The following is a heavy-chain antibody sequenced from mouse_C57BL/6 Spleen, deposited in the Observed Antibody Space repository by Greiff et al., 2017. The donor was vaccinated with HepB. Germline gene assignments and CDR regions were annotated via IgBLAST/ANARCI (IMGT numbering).Heavy chain of an antibody. CDR3: ARRITTVVASHYYAMDY. CDR2: ISSGSSTI. CDR1: GFTFSDYG. D-gene: IGHD1-1*01. V-gene: IGHV5-17*01. J-gene: IGHJ4*01. Sequence: EVQVVESGGGLVKPGGSLKLSCAASGFTFSDYGMHWVRQAPEKGLEWVAYISSGSSTIYYADTVKGRFTISRDNAKNTLFLQKTSLRSEDTAMYYCARRITTVVASHYYAMDYWGQGTSVTVSS.